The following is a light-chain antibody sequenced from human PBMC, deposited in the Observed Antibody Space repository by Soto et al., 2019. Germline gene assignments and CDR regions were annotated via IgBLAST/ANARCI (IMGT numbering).Light chain of an antibody. Sequence: EIVLTQSPGTLSLSPGERATLPNRAGQSVSTSYLAWYQQKPGQAPRLLIYGASSRATGTPDRFSGSGSGADFTLTISRLEPEDFAVYYCQQYGSVPLTFGGGTKVEIK. J-gene: IGKJ4*01. CDR1: QSVSTSY. V-gene: IGKV3-20*01. CDR2: GAS. CDR3: QQYGSVPLT.